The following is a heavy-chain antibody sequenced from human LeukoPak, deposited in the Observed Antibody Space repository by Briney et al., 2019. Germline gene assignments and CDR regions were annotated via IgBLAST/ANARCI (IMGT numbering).Heavy chain of an antibody. D-gene: IGHD3-16*02. V-gene: IGHV3-23*01. J-gene: IGHJ4*02. CDR2: ISGSGGST. Sequence: PGGSLRLSCAASGFTFSSYAMSWVRQAPGKGLEWISAISGSGGSTYYADSVKGRFTISRDNSKNTLYLQMNSLRAEDTAVYYCAISTTYVWGSYRSYYFDYWGQGTLVTVSS. CDR3: AISTTYVWGSYRSYYFDY. CDR1: GFTFSSYA.